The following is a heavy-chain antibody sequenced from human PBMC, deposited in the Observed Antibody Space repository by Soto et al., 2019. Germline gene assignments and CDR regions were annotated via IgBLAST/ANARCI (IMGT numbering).Heavy chain of an antibody. J-gene: IGHJ6*02. CDR3: ARALIKLWTHYYYGMDV. CDR1: GGSISSGDHY. V-gene: IGHV4-30-4*01. D-gene: IGHD3-16*01. CDR2: IYYSGTT. Sequence: SETLSLTCTVSGGSISSGDHYWSWIRQPPGKGLEWIGYIYYSGTTYYNPSLKSRVTISVDTSENQFSLKANSVTAADTAVYYCARALIKLWTHYYYGMDVWGQGNTVTVSS.